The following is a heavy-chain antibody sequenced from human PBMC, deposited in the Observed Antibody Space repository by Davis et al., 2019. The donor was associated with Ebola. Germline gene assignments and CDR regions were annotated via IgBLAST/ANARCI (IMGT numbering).Heavy chain of an antibody. D-gene: IGHD6-13*01. CDR2: IYYSGTT. Sequence: SETLSLTCTVSGGSVSSGGYYWNWIRQPPGKGLEWIGSIYYSGTTYYSPSLKSRVTISVDKSKNQFSLKLSSVTAADTAVYYCAGRGIAAAGYDYWGQGTLVTVSS. V-gene: IGHV4-39*07. CDR1: GGSVSSGGYY. CDR3: AGRGIAAAGYDY. J-gene: IGHJ4*02.